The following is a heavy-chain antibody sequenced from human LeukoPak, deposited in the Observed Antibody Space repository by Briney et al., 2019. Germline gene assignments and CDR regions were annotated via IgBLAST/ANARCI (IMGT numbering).Heavy chain of an antibody. CDR2: LSSDGSNK. V-gene: IGHV3-30-3*01. Sequence: GGSLRLSCAASGFIFSSYSIHWVRQAPGKGLEWVAVLSSDGSNKFYADSVKGRFTTSRDNSKNTLYLQMNSLRTEDTAVYYCARDRAYSGNDATYFDYWGQGTLVTVSS. CDR1: GFIFSSYS. J-gene: IGHJ4*02. CDR3: ARDRAYSGNDATYFDY. D-gene: IGHD5-12*01.